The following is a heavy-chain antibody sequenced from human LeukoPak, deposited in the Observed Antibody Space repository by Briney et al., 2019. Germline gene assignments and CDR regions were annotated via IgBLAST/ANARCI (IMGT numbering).Heavy chain of an antibody. V-gene: IGHV3-48*03. J-gene: IGHJ4*02. D-gene: IGHD5-24*01. CDR1: GFTFSNYE. Sequence: GGSLRLSCAASGFTFSNYEMDWVRQAPGKRLEWISYISGSGNTMYYADSVKGRFTISRDNAKDSLSLQLNSLRVEDTAVYYCARDAGIDGTDIDYWGQGALVTVSS. CDR2: ISGSGNTM. CDR3: ARDAGIDGTDIDY.